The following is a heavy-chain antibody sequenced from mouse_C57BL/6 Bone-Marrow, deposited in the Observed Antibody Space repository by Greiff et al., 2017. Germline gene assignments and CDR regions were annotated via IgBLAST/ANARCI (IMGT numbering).Heavy chain of an antibody. CDR1: GYTFTDYY. V-gene: IGHV1-75*01. Sequence: QVQLMQSGPELVKPGASVKISCKASGYTFTDYYITWVKQRPGQGLEWIGWIFPGSGSTYYNEKFKGKATLTVDKSSSTAYMLLSSLTSEDSAVYCCARDGECYYGYFDVWGTGTTVTVSS. CDR3: ARDGECYYGYFDV. D-gene: IGHD1-2*01. CDR2: IFPGSGST. J-gene: IGHJ1*03.